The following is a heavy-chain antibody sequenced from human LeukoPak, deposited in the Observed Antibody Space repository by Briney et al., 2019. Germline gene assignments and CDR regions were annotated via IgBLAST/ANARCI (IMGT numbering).Heavy chain of an antibody. Sequence: SETLSLTCAVYGGSFSGYYWSWIRQPPGKGLEWIGEINHSGSTNYNPSLKSRVTISVDTSKNQFSLKLSSVTAADTAVYYCARVVKDTYSYGYLFDYWGQGTLVTVSS. J-gene: IGHJ4*02. V-gene: IGHV4-34*01. CDR2: INHSGST. CDR1: GGSFSGYY. D-gene: IGHD5-18*01. CDR3: ARVVKDTYSYGYLFDY.